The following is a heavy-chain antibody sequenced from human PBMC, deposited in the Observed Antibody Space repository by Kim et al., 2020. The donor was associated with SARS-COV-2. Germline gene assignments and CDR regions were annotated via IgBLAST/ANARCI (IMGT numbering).Heavy chain of an antibody. CDR2: MNPNSGST. CDR3: TRGADRGYDYVYYDGLDL. J-gene: IGHJ6*02. CDR1: GYTFINYD. D-gene: IGHD5-12*01. V-gene: IGHV1-8*02. Sequence: ASVKVSCTASGYTFINYDINWVRQATGQGLEWMGWMNPNSGSTGYAQKFQGRVTMTSNNSISTAYMELTTLRFYDTAVYFCTRGADRGYDYVYYDGLDLWGRGTSVTVSS.